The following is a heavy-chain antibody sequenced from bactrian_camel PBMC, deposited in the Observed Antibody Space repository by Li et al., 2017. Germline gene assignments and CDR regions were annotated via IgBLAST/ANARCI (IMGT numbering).Heavy chain of an antibody. Sequence: HVQLVESGGGSVQAGGSLRLSCVASGLPYSSYCGGWFRQAPGKEREGVAATEPDGTTSVSDFVKGRFTISRDGAMMTLYLQMNDLKPEDTAMYYCAIGGATPCTVRGGSMPYDYWGQGTQVTVS. CDR1: GLPYSSYC. J-gene: IGHJ4*01. V-gene: IGHV3S55*01. CDR2: TEPDGTT. D-gene: IGHD6*01. CDR3: AIGGATPCTVRGGSMPYDY.